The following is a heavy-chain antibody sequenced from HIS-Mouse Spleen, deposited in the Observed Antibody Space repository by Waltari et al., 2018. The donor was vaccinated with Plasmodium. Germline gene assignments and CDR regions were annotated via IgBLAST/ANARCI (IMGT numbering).Heavy chain of an antibody. CDR2: IDWDDDK. CDR1: GFSLSTSGMC. CDR3: ARTTYSSSSAKYYYYGMDV. V-gene: IGHV2-70*15. D-gene: IGHD6-6*01. Sequence: QVTLRESGPALVKPTQTLTLTCTFSGFSLSTSGMCVSWIRQPPGKPLEWLARIDWDDDKYYSTSLKTMLTISKDTSKNQVVLTMTNMDPVDTATYYCARTTYSSSSAKYYYYGMDVWGQGTTVTVSS. J-gene: IGHJ6*02.